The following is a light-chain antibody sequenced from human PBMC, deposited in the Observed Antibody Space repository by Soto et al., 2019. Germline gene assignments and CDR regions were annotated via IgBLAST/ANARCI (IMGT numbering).Light chain of an antibody. CDR2: DVS. J-gene: IGLJ1*01. CDR3: SSYTTSSLYV. V-gene: IGLV2-14*01. CDR1: NSDVGGYNY. Sequence: QSVLTQPASMSASPGQSITISCSGTNSDVGGYNYVSWYQQHPGKAPKLMIYDVSYRPSGSSNRFSGSKSDNTASLTISGLQAEDEADYYCSSYTTSSLYVFGTGTKVTVL.